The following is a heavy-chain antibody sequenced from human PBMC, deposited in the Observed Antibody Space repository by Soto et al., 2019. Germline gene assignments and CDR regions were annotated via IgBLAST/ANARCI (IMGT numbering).Heavy chain of an antibody. D-gene: IGHD3-10*01. CDR1: GYTFSSFG. CDR2: SSAYNGNT. J-gene: IGHJ6*04. CDR3: ASVGGVGFGGGRCGMEV. Sequence: ASVKVSCKASGYTFSSFGINWVRQAPGQGLEWMAWSSAYNGNTKYSQKLQGRVTTTTDTSTSTAYIELRILRSDDTGVYYCASVGGVGFGGGRCGMEVWGKGTTVTV. V-gene: IGHV1-18*01.